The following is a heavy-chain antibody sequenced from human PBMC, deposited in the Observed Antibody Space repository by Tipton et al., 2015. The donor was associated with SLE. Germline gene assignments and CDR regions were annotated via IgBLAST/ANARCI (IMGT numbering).Heavy chain of an antibody. D-gene: IGHD3-10*01. CDR3: ARRGRYYFDY. CDR2: IYHSGTT. CDR1: GYSISSGYY. J-gene: IGHJ4*02. Sequence: TLSLTCSVSGYSISSGYYWGWIRQPPGKGRGWIGSIYHSGTTYYKPSLKSRVTISVDTSKNQFSLKLRSVTAADTAVYYCARRGRYYFDYWGQGTLVTVSS. V-gene: IGHV4-38-2*01.